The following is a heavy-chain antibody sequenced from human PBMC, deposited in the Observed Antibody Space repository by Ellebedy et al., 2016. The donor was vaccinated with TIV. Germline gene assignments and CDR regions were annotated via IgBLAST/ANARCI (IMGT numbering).Heavy chain of an antibody. D-gene: IGHD4-23*01. CDR1: GFTVSSNY. V-gene: IGHV3-53*01. J-gene: IGHJ4*02. Sequence: PGGSLRLFCAASGFTVSSNYMTWVRQAPGKGLEWVSVIYSGGSTYYADSVKGRFTISRDNSKNTLYLQMNSLRAEDTAVYYCARDPYGGNLLVYWGQGTLVTVSS. CDR3: ARDPYGGNLLVY. CDR2: IYSGGST.